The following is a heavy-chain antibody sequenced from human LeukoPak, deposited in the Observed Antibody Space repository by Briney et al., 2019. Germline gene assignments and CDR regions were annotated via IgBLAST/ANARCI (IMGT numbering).Heavy chain of an antibody. V-gene: IGHV3-23*01. J-gene: IGHJ4*02. CDR1: GFTFSSYA. CDR3: ARPTGYCSGDSCFAPFDQ. D-gene: IGHD2-15*01. Sequence: PGGSLRLSCAASGFTFSSYAVSWVRQAPGKGLEWVSVIRGSGGSTYYADSVKGRFTISRDNSKNTLYLQMNSLRAEDTAVYYCARPTGYCSGDSCFAPFDQWGQGTLVTVSS. CDR2: IRGSGGST.